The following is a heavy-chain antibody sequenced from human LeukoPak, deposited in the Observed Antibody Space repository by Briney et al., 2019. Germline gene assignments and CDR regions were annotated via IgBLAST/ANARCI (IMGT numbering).Heavy chain of an antibody. CDR3: ARAHQHLWFGDLRVYAMDV. CDR2: INAANSNT. D-gene: IGHD3-10*01. J-gene: IGHJ6*04. V-gene: IGHV1-3*01. Sequence: ASVKVSCKASGYTFTNYAIHWVRQAPGQRLEWMGWINAANSNTKYSEQFQGRVTITRDTSASTAYMEMSSLKSEDTAVYYCARAHQHLWFGDLRVYAMDVWGKGTTVTVSS. CDR1: GYTFTNYA.